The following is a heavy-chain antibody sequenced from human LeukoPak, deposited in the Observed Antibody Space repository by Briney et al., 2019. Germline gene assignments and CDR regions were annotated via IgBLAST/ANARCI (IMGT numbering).Heavy chain of an antibody. CDR1: GFTFSSYS. Sequence: GGSLRLSCAASGFTFSSYSMNWVRQAPGKGLEWVSSISSSSYIYYADSVKGRFTISRDNAKNSLYLQMNSLRAEDTAVYYCARVVRLGELSSLDYWGQGTLVTVSS. J-gene: IGHJ4*02. CDR2: ISSSSYI. CDR3: ARVVRLGELSSLDY. D-gene: IGHD3-16*02. V-gene: IGHV3-21*01.